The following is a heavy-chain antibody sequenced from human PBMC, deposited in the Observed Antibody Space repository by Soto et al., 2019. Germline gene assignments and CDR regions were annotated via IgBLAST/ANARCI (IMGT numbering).Heavy chain of an antibody. CDR1: GGTFSIYA. Sequence: SVKVSGKASGGTFSIYAISCVLQSPLQGLEWMGGIIPIFGTANYAQKFQGRVTITADESTSTAYMELSSLRSEDTAVYYCARDPSIAAQGDWFDPWGQGTLVTVSS. J-gene: IGHJ5*02. V-gene: IGHV1-69*13. CDR3: ARDPSIAAQGDWFDP. CDR2: IIPIFGTA. D-gene: IGHD6-6*01.